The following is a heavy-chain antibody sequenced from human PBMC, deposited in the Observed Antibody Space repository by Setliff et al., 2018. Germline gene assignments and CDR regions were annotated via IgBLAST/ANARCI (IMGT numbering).Heavy chain of an antibody. Sequence: LSLTCAVYGGSFSGYYWSWIRQPPGKGLEWIGEINHSGSTNYNPSLKSRVTISLDMSKNQFSLKLSSVNAADTARYYCAKSGGYCSSTSCYSYYYYMDVWGKGTTVTVSS. D-gene: IGHD2-2*02. CDR1: GGSFSGYY. V-gene: IGHV4-34*01. CDR3: AKSGGYCSSTSCYSYYYYMDV. CDR2: INHSGST. J-gene: IGHJ6*03.